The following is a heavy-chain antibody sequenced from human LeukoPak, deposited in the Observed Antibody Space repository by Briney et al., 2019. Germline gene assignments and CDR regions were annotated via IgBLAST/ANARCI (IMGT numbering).Heavy chain of an antibody. Sequence: SETLSLTCTVSGGSIMYYYWSWIRQSPGKGLEWIGYIYYNGSTNYNPSLTSRVSISVDTSKNQFSLKVTYVTAADTAVYYCARKGGLFDYWGQGTLVTVSS. CDR2: IYYNGST. CDR3: ARKGGLFDY. D-gene: IGHD2-15*01. V-gene: IGHV4-59*01. J-gene: IGHJ4*02. CDR1: GGSIMYYY.